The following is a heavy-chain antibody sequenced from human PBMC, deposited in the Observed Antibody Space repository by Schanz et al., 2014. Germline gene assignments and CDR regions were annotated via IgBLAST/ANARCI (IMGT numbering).Heavy chain of an antibody. CDR3: AKDHQWLARYYMDV. CDR2: ITTGGNT. Sequence: EVHLLESGGGLVQPGGSLRLSCAASGFTFSNHALSWVRQAPGKGLEWVSSITTGGNTYYRDSVKGRFIVSRDNSKNTLYLEMNRLRVDDTAVYYCAKDHQWLARYYMDVWGKGTTVTVSS. J-gene: IGHJ6*03. D-gene: IGHD6-19*01. V-gene: IGHV3-23*01. CDR1: GFTFSNHA.